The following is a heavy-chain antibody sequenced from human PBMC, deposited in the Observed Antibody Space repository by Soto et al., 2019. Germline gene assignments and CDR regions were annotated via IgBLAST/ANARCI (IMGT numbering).Heavy chain of an antibody. J-gene: IGHJ4*02. D-gene: IGHD4-17*01. CDR2: IYYSGST. Sequence: SETLSLTCTVSGGSISSGDYYGSWIRQPPGKGLEWIGYIYYSGSTYYNPSLKSRVTISVDTSKNQFSLKLSSVTAADTAVYYCARSPDFYGGGTSFDYWGQGTLVTVSS. CDR1: GGSISSGDYY. CDR3: ARSPDFYGGGTSFDY. V-gene: IGHV4-30-4*01.